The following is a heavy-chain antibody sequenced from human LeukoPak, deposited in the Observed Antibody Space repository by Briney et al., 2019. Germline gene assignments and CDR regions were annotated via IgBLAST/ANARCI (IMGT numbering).Heavy chain of an antibody. CDR2: ISYDGSNK. V-gene: IGHV3-30-3*01. Sequence: GGSLRLSCAASGFTFSSYAMHWVRQAPGKGLEWVAVISYDGSNKYYADSVKGRFTISRDNSKNTLYLQMNGLRAEDTAVYYCARGGQPDYWGQGTLVTVSS. CDR1: GFTFSSYA. CDR3: ARGGQPDY. D-gene: IGHD2-15*01. J-gene: IGHJ4*02.